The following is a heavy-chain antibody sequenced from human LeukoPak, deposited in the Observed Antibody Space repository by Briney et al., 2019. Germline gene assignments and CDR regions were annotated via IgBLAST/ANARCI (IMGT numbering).Heavy chain of an antibody. CDR1: GASISPHY. J-gene: IGHJ4*02. CDR2: VYCNGLT. Sequence: PSETLSLTCTVSGASISPHYWTWIRQAPGRGLEWIGYVYCNGLTSYNASLRSRLILSVDTARNQVSLKLTPVTAADTAVYYCTRERSTVTFDYWGQGTLVTVSS. V-gene: IGHV4-59*11. D-gene: IGHD4-17*01. CDR3: TRERSTVTFDY.